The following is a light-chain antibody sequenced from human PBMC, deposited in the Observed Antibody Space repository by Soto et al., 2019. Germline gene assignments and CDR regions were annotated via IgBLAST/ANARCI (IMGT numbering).Light chain of an antibody. CDR3: QQYGGSRT. Sequence: EIVLTQSPGTLSLSPGERATLSCRASQSVDSRYLAWYQQKPGQAPRLLIYGTSTRATGIPDRFSGSGSGTDFTLTISRLEPEDFAVYYCQQYGGSRTFGTGTKVDIK. J-gene: IGKJ3*01. CDR2: GTS. CDR1: QSVDSRY. V-gene: IGKV3-20*01.